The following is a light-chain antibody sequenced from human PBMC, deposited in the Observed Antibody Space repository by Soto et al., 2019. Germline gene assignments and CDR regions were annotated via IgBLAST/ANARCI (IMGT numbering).Light chain of an antibody. V-gene: IGLV2-14*03. CDR2: DVN. J-gene: IGLJ2*01. Sequence: QSALTQPASVSGSPGQSITISCAGTSSDVGGYNYVSWYQQHPGKVPRLIISDVNKRPSGVSDRFSGSKSGNTASLTISGLQADDEADYYCASFTRSVTVVFGGGTKLTVL. CDR3: ASFTRSVTVV. CDR1: SSDVGGYNY.